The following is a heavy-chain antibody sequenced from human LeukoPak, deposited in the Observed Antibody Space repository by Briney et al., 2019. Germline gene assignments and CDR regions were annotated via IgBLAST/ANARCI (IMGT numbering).Heavy chain of an antibody. J-gene: IGHJ4*02. CDR3: AGGSGWPHFDY. V-gene: IGHV4-59*01. D-gene: IGHD6-19*01. CDR2: SYDSGST. Sequence: SETLSLTCTVSGGSISSYYWSWIRQPPGKGLEWIGYSYDSGSTNYNPSLKSRVTISVDTSKNQFSLNLSSVTAADTAVYYCAGGSGWPHFDYWGQGALVTVSS. CDR1: GGSISSYY.